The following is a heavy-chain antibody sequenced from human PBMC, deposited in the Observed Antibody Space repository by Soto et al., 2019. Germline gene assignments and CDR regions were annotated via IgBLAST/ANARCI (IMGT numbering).Heavy chain of an antibody. CDR3: ARGRYSGRPVYYFDY. CDR2: IWYDGSNK. J-gene: IGHJ4*02. CDR1: GFTFSSYG. D-gene: IGHD1-26*01. Sequence: GGSLRLSCAASGFTFSSYGMHWVRQAPGKGLEWVAVIWYDGSNKYYADSVKGRFTISRDNSKNTLYLQMNSLRAEDTAVYYCARGRYSGRPVYYFDYWGQGTLVTVSS. V-gene: IGHV3-33*01.